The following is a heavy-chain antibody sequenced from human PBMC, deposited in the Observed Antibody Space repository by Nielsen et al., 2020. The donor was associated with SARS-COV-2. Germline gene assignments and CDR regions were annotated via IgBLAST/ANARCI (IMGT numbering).Heavy chain of an antibody. V-gene: IGHV3-11*01. CDR1: GFTFSDRY. CDR3: AFGAGTFY. CDR2: MSSTGGTI. D-gene: IGHD6-19*01. J-gene: IGHJ4*02. Sequence: GESLKISCAASGFTFSDRYMTWIRQAPGRGLEWVSHMSSTGGTINYADSVKGRFTISRDNAKNSLYLQMNSLRAEDTAVYYCAFGAGTFYWGRGTLVTVPS.